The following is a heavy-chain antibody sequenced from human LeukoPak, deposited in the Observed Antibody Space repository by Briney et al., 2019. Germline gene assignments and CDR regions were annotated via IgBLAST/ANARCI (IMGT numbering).Heavy chain of an antibody. CDR2: IYPGESDT. J-gene: IGHJ3*02. Sequence: GESLQISGQGSGSSFTSYWIGWVGQLPGKGREWMGFIYPGESDTRYSPSFQGQVTISADKSISTAYLQWSSLKASDTAMYYCARPPHYYDTTPYAFDIWGQGTMVTVSS. CDR1: GSSFTSYW. D-gene: IGHD3-22*01. CDR3: ARPPHYYDTTPYAFDI. V-gene: IGHV5-51*01.